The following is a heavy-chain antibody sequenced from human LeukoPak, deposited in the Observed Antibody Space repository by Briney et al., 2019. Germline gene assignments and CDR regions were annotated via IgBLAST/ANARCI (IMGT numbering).Heavy chain of an antibody. CDR1: GDSITIAHY. CDR2: IFDGESA. CDR3: ARGLRNVDY. V-gene: IGHV4-38-2*01. Sequence: PSETPSLTCAVSGDSITIAHYWGWIGQPPGKGLDWIGRIFDGESALYNPSLKRPVSPSVDTSKSHCSLRLTSVTAADTAVYYCARGLRNVDYWGHGTLVTVSS. J-gene: IGHJ4*01.